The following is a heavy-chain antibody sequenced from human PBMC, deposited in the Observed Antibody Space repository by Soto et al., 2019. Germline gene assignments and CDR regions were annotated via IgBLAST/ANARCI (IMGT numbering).Heavy chain of an antibody. Sequence: ASVKVSCKASGYTFTGYYMHWVRQAPGQGLEWMGWINPNSGGTNYAQKFQGWVTMTRDTSISTAYMELSRLRSDDTAVYYCARPSGGAVAGTPYYFDYWGQGTLVTVSS. CDR2: INPNSGGT. CDR3: ARPSGGAVAGTPYYFDY. D-gene: IGHD6-19*01. J-gene: IGHJ4*02. V-gene: IGHV1-2*04. CDR1: GYTFTGYY.